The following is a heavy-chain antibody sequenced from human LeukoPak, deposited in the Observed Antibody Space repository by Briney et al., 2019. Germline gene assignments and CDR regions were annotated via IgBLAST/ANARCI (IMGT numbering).Heavy chain of an antibody. V-gene: IGHV3-15*01. CDR1: GFTYSNAW. Sequence: PGGSLRLSCAASGFTYSNAWMSWVRQAPGKGLEWVGRIKSKTDGGTTDYAAHVKGSFTISRDDSNNTLYLQMNSLKTEDTAVYYCTTELTGDLNAFDIWGQGTMVTVSS. CDR3: TTELTGDLNAFDI. J-gene: IGHJ3*02. D-gene: IGHD7-27*01. CDR2: IKSKTDGGTT.